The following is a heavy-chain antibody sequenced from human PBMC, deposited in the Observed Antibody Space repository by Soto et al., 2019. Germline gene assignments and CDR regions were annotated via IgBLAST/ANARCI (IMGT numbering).Heavy chain of an antibody. V-gene: IGHV3-33*01. D-gene: IGHD2-2*02. CDR3: ARESFDCSSTSCYRGFDP. CDR2: IWYDGSNK. J-gene: IGHJ5*02. CDR1: GFTFSSYG. Sequence: QVQLVESGGGVVQPGRSLRLSCAASGFTFSSYGMHWVRQAPGKGLEWVAVIWYDGSNKYYADSVKGRFTISRDNYKNTLYLQMNSLRAEDTAVYYCARESFDCSSTSCYRGFDPWGQGTLVTVSS.